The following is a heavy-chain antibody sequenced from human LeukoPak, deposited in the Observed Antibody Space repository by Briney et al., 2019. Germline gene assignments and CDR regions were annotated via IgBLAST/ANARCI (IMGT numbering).Heavy chain of an antibody. J-gene: IGHJ3*02. D-gene: IGHD1-7*01. CDR2: FASGDGET. CDR1: GYTLPELS. CDR3: STDRGLFGTIPPI. V-gene: IGHV1-24*01. Sequence: ASVKVSFKVSGYTLPELSIHWVRQPPGKGIEWMGGFASGDGETFFAQKLQDRLTMTEDTSTDIAYMELSSLRSEDSAVYYCSTDRGLFGTIPPIWGQGTMVTVSS.